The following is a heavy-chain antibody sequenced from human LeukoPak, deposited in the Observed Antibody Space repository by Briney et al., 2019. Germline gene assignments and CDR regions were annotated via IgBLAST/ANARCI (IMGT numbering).Heavy chain of an antibody. J-gene: IGHJ4*02. Sequence: SETLPLTCAVYGGSFSGYYWSWIRQPPGKGLEWIGEINHSGSTNYNPSLKSRVTISVDTSKNQFSLKLSSVTAADTAVYYCARVVRRGPLLRWGEIDYWGQGTLVTVSS. D-gene: IGHD4-23*01. CDR1: GGSFSGYY. V-gene: IGHV4-34*01. CDR3: ARVVRRGPLLRWGEIDY. CDR2: INHSGST.